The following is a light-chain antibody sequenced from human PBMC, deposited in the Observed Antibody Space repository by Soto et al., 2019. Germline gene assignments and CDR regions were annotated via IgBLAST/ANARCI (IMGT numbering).Light chain of an antibody. J-gene: IGKJ5*01. V-gene: IGKV1-9*01. CDR1: HDISSY. CDR3: QQHKDYPLT. Sequence: DIQLTQSPSCLSASVGDRVTISCRASHDISSYLTWYQQKPGKAPTVLIYAASTLQGGVPSRFSVSGSGTELTITLSSLQSEDGESYDGQQHKDYPLTFGRGTRLEIK. CDR2: AAS.